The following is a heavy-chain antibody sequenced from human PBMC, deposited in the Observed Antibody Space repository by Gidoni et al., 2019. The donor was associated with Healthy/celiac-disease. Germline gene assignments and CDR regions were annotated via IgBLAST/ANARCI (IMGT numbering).Heavy chain of an antibody. CDR2: IRSSSSYI. CDR1: VFTFSSYS. V-gene: IGHV3-21*01. CDR3: ARDPGIAARPRYYYGMDV. D-gene: IGHD6-6*01. Sequence: EVQLVESGGGLVKPGGYLRLPCAASVFTFSSYSMNWVRQAPGKGLEWVSSIRSSSSYIYYADSVKGRFSIARDNAKNSLYLQMNSLRAEDTAVYYCARDPGIAARPRYYYGMDVWGQGTTVTVSS. J-gene: IGHJ6*02.